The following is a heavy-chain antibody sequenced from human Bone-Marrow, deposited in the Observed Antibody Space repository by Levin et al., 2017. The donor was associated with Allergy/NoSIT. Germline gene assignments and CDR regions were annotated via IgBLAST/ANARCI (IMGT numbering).Heavy chain of an antibody. CDR1: GGTFSTHA. Sequence: SVKVSCRASGGTFSTHAISWVRQATGQGLEWMGGIIPILGTANYAQTFQGRVTVSADESTSTAYMELSSLRSEDTAVYYCAAAQRPDSSGHYLFDYWGQGTLVTVSS. V-gene: IGHV1-69*13. J-gene: IGHJ4*02. CDR3: AAAQRPDSSGHYLFDY. D-gene: IGHD3-22*01. CDR2: IIPILGTA.